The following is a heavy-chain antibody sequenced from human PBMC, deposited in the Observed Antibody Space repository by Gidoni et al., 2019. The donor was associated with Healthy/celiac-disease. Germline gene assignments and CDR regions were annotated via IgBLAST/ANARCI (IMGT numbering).Heavy chain of an antibody. CDR3: AREEYTAAGSYYYYMDV. V-gene: IGHV3-33*01. CDR1: GFTFSSYG. D-gene: IGHD6-13*01. Sequence: QVQLVESGGGVVQPGRSLRLSCAASGFTFSSYGMHWVRQAPGKGLEWVAVIWYDGSNKYYADSVKGRFTISRDNSKNTLYLQMNSLRAEDTAVYYCAREEYTAAGSYYYYMDVWGKGTTVTVSS. J-gene: IGHJ6*03. CDR2: IWYDGSNK.